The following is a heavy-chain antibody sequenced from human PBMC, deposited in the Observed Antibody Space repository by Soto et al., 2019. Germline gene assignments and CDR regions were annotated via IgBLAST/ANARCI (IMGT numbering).Heavy chain of an antibody. J-gene: IGHJ4*02. CDR2: ISDTGSSH. CDR1: GFTFSSYG. V-gene: IGHV3-30*18. CDR3: AKDMGGDCPDNSCYFGSDY. Sequence: GGSLRLSCVGSGFTFSSYGMHWVRQAPGKGLECVAVISDTGSSHYYAASVEGRFTISRENSKNTLSLHMDRLRVEDTAVYYCAKDMGGDCPDNSCYFGSDYWGQGTPVTSPQ. D-gene: IGHD2-2*01.